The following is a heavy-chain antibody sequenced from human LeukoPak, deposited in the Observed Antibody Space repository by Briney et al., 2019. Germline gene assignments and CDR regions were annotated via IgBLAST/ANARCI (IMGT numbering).Heavy chain of an antibody. CDR2: INSDGSST. CDR1: GFTFSSYW. CDR3: ASKGLGDFWSGYYNYYYYYMDV. J-gene: IGHJ6*03. Sequence: GGSLRLSCAASGFTFSSYWMHWVRQAPGKGLVWVSRINSDGSSTSYADSVKGRFTISRDNAKNTLYLQMKSLRAEDKAVYYCASKGLGDFWSGYYNYYYYYMDVWGKGTTVTVSS. D-gene: IGHD3-3*01. V-gene: IGHV3-74*01.